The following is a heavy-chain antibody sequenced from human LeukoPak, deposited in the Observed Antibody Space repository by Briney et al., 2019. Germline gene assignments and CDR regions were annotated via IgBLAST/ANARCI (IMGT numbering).Heavy chain of an antibody. CDR3: VKDIRRGDNFGYDQFAY. CDR2: IRFDGSVK. CDR1: GFNFNNYG. D-gene: IGHD5-18*01. J-gene: IGHJ4*02. V-gene: IGHV3-30*02. Sequence: GGSLRLSCAAFGFNFNNYGMHWVRQAPGKGLEWVAFIRFDGSVKNYADSVKGRFNISRDNSKKTLFVQMNSLTADDTAVYYCVKDIRRGDNFGYDQFAYWGQGTLVTVSS.